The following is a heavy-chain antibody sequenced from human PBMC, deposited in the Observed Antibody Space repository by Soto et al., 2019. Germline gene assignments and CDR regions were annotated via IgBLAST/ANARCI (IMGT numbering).Heavy chain of an antibody. CDR3: ARERSAAGTGWFDP. CDR2: MNPNSGNT. J-gene: IGHJ5*02. CDR1: GYTFTSYD. D-gene: IGHD6-13*01. V-gene: IGHV1-8*01. Sequence: QVQLVQSGAEVKKPGASVKVYCKASGYTFTSYDINWVRQATGQGLEWMGWMNPNSGNTGYAQKFQGRVTMTRNTSISTAYMELSSLRSEDTAVYYCARERSAAGTGWFDPWGQGTLVTVSS.